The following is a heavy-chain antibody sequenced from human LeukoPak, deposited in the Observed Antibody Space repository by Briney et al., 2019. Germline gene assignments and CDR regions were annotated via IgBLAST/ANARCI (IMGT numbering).Heavy chain of an antibody. CDR2: FSNSGSTI. CDR3: ARDRPYYDSSGYANDAFDI. J-gene: IGHJ3*02. CDR1: GFTFSSYE. Sequence: PGGSLRLSCAASGFTFSSYEMNWVRQAPGKGLEWVSYFSNSGSTIYYADSVKGRFTISRDNAKNSLYLQMNSLRAEDTAVYYCARDRPYYDSSGYANDAFDIWGQGTMVTVSS. D-gene: IGHD3-22*01. V-gene: IGHV3-48*03.